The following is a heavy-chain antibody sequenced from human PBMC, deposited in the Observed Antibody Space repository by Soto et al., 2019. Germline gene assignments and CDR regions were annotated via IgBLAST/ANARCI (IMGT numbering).Heavy chain of an antibody. V-gene: IGHV4-59*01. CDR1: GGSISNYY. CDR2: VYYSGST. CDR3: VRDYLLTGFDP. D-gene: IGHD3-9*01. Sequence: PWETLSLTGTVSGGSISNYYWTWVRQPPGKGLEWIGYVYYSGSTNYNPSLESRVTISIDASKNQFSLKMKSVTAADTAVYYCVRDYLLTGFDPWGQGALVTVSS. J-gene: IGHJ5*02.